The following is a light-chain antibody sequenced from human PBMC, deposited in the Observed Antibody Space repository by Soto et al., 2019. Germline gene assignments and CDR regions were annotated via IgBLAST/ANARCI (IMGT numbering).Light chain of an antibody. J-gene: IGKJ4*01. V-gene: IGKV3-20*01. CDR3: QQYGSSPLT. Sequence: IVLTQPPGTLSLSPVQRATLSCRASQSVTSNYLTWYQQKPGQAPRLLISGAYSRATDITDRFSGSGSGTDFTLTISRLEPEDSAVYYCQQYGSSPLTFGEGTKVDIK. CDR1: QSVTSNY. CDR2: GAY.